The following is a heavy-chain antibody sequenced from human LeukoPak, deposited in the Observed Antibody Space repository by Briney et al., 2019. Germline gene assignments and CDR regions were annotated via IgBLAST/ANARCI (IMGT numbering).Heavy chain of an antibody. Sequence: GVSLRLSCSASGFTFSTHEMNWVRQAPGKGLEWVSYISSSGNTIYYADSMKGRFTISRDNAKNSLYLQMTSLRAEDTAVYYCSSTLVGATDYWGQGTLVTVSS. D-gene: IGHD1-26*01. CDR2: ISSSGNTI. CDR1: GFTFSTHE. CDR3: SSTLVGATDY. V-gene: IGHV3-48*03. J-gene: IGHJ4*02.